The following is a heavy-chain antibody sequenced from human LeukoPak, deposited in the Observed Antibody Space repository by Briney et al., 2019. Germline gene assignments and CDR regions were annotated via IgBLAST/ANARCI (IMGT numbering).Heavy chain of an antibody. CDR2: IRYDGSNK. Sequence: GALRLSCAASGFTFSSYGMHWVRQAPGKGLEWVAFIRYDGSNKYYADSVKGRFTISRDNSKNTLYLQMNSLRAEDTAEYYCAKDKVLRYFDWLFDLDYWGQGTLVTVSS. D-gene: IGHD3-9*01. CDR3: AKDKVLRYFDWLFDLDY. V-gene: IGHV3-30*02. CDR1: GFTFSSYG. J-gene: IGHJ4*02.